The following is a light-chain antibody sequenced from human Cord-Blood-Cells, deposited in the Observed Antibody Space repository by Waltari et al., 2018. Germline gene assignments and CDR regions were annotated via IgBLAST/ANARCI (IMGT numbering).Light chain of an antibody. CDR1: SLRSYY. J-gene: IGLJ2*01. V-gene: IGLV3-19*01. CDR2: GKN. CDR3: NSRDSSGLHVV. Sequence: SSELTQDPAVSVALGQTVRITCQGDSLRSYYASWYQQKPGHAPLLVIYGKNNRPSGIPDLFSGSSAGNTASLTITGAQAEDEADYYCNSRDSSGLHVVFGGGTKLTVL.